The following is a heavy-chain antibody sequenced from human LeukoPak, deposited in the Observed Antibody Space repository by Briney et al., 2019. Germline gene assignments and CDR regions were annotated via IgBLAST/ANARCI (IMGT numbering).Heavy chain of an antibody. V-gene: IGHV3-21*01. CDR1: GFTFSSYS. CDR3: ARGRPTELGYCGRSICADWYFDL. J-gene: IGHJ2*01. D-gene: IGHD2-2*01. Sequence: PGGSLRLSCAASGFTFSSYSMNWVRQAPGKGLEWVSSISSSSSYIYYADSVKGRFTISRDNAKNSLYLQMNSLRAEDTAVYYCARGRPTELGYCGRSICADWYFDLWGRGTLLTVSS. CDR2: ISSSSSYI.